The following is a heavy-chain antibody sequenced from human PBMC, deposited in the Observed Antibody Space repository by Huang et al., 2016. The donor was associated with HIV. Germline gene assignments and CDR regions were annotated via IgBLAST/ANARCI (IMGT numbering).Heavy chain of an antibody. CDR2: ISYDGSNK. J-gene: IGHJ4*02. V-gene: IGHV3-30*18. Sequence: VQLVESGGGVVQPGRSLRPACAAPGFRFSTYGLHGVRQAPGKWLEGGAVISYDGSNKYYAHSVKGRFTISRDTSENKVYLQMNSLRHEDTAVYYCAKDGADEEWDIDYWGQGTLVTVSS. CDR3: AKDGADEEWDIDY. D-gene: IGHD1-26*01. CDR1: GFRFSTYG.